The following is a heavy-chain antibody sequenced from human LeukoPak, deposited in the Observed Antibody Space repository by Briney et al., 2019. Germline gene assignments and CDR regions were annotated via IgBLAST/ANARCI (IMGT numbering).Heavy chain of an antibody. Sequence: PSETLSLTCTVSGSSISSGGYYWSWIRQPPGKGPEWIGYIYYSGSTNYNPSLKSRVTISVDTSNNQFSLKLSSVTAADTAVYYCVRDSDTAAGDYWGQGTLVTVSS. CDR1: GSSISSGGYY. CDR3: VRDSDTAAGDY. V-gene: IGHV4-61*08. J-gene: IGHJ4*02. CDR2: IYYSGST. D-gene: IGHD6-13*01.